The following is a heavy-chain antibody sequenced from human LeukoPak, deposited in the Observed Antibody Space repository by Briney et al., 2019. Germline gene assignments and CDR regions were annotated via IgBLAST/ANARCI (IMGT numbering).Heavy chain of an antibody. CDR3: ARGRPWFDP. V-gene: IGHV4-34*01. J-gene: IGHJ5*02. Sequence: PSETLSLTCAVYGGSFSGYYWSWIRQPPGKGLEWIGEINHSGSTNYNPSLKSRVTISVDTSKNQFSLKLSSVTAADTAVYYCARGRPWFDPWGQRTLVTVSS. D-gene: IGHD6-6*01. CDR1: GGSFSGYY. CDR2: INHSGST.